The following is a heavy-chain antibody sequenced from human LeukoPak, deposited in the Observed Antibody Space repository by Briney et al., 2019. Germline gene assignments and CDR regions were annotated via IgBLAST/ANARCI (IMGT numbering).Heavy chain of an antibody. D-gene: IGHD1-26*01. J-gene: IGHJ4*02. CDR1: GFTFRNYA. Sequence: GGSLRLSCAASGFTFRNYAMHWVRQAPGKGLEWVSCISSSSSSIYYADSVKGRFTISRDDGKNSLYLQMNSLRAEDTAVYYCARDRIVGATPYDYWGQGSLVTVSS. CDR3: ARDRIVGATPYDY. CDR2: ISSSSSSI. V-gene: IGHV3-21*01.